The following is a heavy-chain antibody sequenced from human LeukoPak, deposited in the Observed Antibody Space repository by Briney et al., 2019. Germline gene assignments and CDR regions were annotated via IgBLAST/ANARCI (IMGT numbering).Heavy chain of an antibody. Sequence: PGGSLRLSCAVSGFTFSSYVMSWVRQAPGKGLEWVSAISGSGGSTYYADSVKGRFTISRDNSKNTLYLQMNSLRAEDTAVYYCAKVAIQLNFYYYYYYMDVWGKGTTVTISS. D-gene: IGHD5-18*01. CDR2: ISGSGGST. V-gene: IGHV3-23*01. CDR3: AKVAIQLNFYYYYYYMDV. CDR1: GFTFSSYV. J-gene: IGHJ6*03.